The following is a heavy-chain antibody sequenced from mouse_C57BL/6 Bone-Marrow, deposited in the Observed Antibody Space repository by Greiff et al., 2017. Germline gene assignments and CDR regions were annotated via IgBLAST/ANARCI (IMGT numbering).Heavy chain of an antibody. J-gene: IGHJ4*01. V-gene: IGHV1-55*01. CDR1: GYTFTSYW. D-gene: IGHD2-4*01. CDR3: ARGGDYDALYYAMDY. Sequence: QVQLKQPGAELVKPGASVKMSCKASGYTFTSYWITWVKQRPGQGLEWIGDIYPGSGSTNYNEKFKSKATLTVDTSSSTAYMQLSSLTSEDSAVYYCARGGDYDALYYAMDYWGQGTSVTVSS. CDR2: IYPGSGST.